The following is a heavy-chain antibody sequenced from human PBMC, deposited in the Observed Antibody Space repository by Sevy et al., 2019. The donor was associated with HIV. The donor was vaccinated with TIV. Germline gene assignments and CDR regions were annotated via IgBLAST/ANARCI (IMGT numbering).Heavy chain of an antibody. CDR2: FDPEDGET. D-gene: IGHD5-12*01. CDR1: GYTLTELS. CDR3: ATLIRGYSGYDRFDY. Sequence: ASVKVSCKVSGYTLTELSMHWVRQAPGKGLEWMGGFDPEDGETIYAQKFQGRVTMTEDTSTDTAYMELSSLRSEATAVYYCATLIRGYSGYDRFDYWGQGTLVTVSS. J-gene: IGHJ4*02. V-gene: IGHV1-24*01.